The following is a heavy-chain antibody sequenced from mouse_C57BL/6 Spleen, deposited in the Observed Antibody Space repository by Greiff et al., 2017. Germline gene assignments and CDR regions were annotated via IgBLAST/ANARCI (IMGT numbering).Heavy chain of an antibody. J-gene: IGHJ3*01. D-gene: IGHD2-4*01. CDR2: INPNNGGT. CDR1: GYTFTDYN. V-gene: IGHV1-22*01. Sequence: EVQLQQSGPELVKPGASVKMSCKASGYTFTDYNMHWVKQSHGKSLEWIGYINPNNGGTSYNQKFKGKATLTVNKSSSTAYMELRSLTSEDSAVYYCAREGEYYDYDRELAYWGQGTLVTVSA. CDR3: AREGEYYDYDRELAY.